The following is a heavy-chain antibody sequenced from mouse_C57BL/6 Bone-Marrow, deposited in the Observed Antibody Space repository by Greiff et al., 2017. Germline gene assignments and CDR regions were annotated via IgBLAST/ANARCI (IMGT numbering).Heavy chain of an antibody. D-gene: IGHD3-1*01. CDR3: ARRGSGYAMDY. V-gene: IGHV1-55*01. J-gene: IGHJ4*01. CDR2: IYPGSGST. Sequence: QVQLQEPGAELVKPGASVKMSCKASGYTFTSYWITWVKQRPGQGLEWIGDIYPGSGSTNYNEKFKSKATLTVDTSSSTAYMQLSSLTSEDSAVYYCARRGSGYAMDYWGQGTSVTVSS. CDR1: GYTFTSYW.